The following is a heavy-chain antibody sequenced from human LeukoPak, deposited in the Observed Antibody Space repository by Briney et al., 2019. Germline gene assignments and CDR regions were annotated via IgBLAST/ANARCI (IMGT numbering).Heavy chain of an antibody. CDR1: GSSMNLYS. CDR3: ARHRLVAAVFDY. Sequence: SETLSLTCSVSGSSMNLYSWNWIRQSPGKGLEWIAYMYYSGTTNYNPSLENRAAISLDLSRHQFSLRLNSVTAADTAVYYCARHRLVAAVFDYWGQGTLVTVSS. CDR2: MYYSGTT. V-gene: IGHV4-59*08. D-gene: IGHD6-13*01. J-gene: IGHJ4*02.